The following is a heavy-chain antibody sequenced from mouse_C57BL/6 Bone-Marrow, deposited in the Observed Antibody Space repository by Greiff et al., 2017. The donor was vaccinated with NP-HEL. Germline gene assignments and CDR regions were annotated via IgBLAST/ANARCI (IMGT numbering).Heavy chain of an antibody. J-gene: IGHJ1*03. Sequence: EVMLVESGGDLVKPGGSLKLSCAASGFTFSSYGMSWVRQTPDKRLEWVATISSGGSYTSYPDSVKGRFTISRDNAKNTLYLQMSSLKSEDTARYYGARHRNYLPYWYFDVWGTGTTVTVSS. CDR3: ARHRNYLPYWYFDV. CDR1: GFTFSSYG. V-gene: IGHV5-6*01. CDR2: ISSGGSYT. D-gene: IGHD1-1*01.